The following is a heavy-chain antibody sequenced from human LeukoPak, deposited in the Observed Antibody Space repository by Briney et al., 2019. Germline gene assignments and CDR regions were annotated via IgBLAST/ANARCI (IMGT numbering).Heavy chain of an antibody. J-gene: IGHJ4*02. D-gene: IGHD3-22*01. CDR1: GFTFSTYD. CDR2: MNPNNGDT. CDR3: ARGRGDYYDSVDSPVLKY. Sequence: ASVKVSCKPSGFTFSTYDINWVRQATGQGLEWMGWMNPNNGDTGYEQKFQGRVIMTGNTSISTAYMELSSLRSEDTAVYYCARGRGDYYDSVDSPVLKYWGQGALVTVSS. V-gene: IGHV1-8*01.